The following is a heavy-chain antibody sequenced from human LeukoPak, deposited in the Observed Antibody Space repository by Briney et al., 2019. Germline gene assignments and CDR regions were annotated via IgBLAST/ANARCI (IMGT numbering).Heavy chain of an antibody. D-gene: IGHD5-18*01. J-gene: IGHJ4*02. CDR2: ISGSGGST. V-gene: IGHV3-23*01. CDR3: AKNPQTLGYSYGYDY. CDR1: GFTFSSYG. Sequence: GGSLRLSCAASGFTFSSYGMSWVRQAPGKGLEWVSAISGSGGSTYYADSVKGRFTISRDNSKNTLYLQMNSLRAEDTAVYYCAKNPQTLGYSYGYDYWGQGTLVTVSS.